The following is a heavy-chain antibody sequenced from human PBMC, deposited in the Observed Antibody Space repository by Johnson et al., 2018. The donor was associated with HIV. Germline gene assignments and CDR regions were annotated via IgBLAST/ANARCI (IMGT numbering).Heavy chain of an antibody. V-gene: IGHV3-30*02. CDR2: IRYDGSNK. Sequence: QMQLVESGGGVVQPGGSLRLSCEASGFTFSSYAMHWVRQAPGKGLEWVAFIRYDGSNKYYADSVKGRFTISRDNSKNTLYLQMNSLRAEDTAVYYCAKDPGRRDPHAFDIWGQGTMVTVSS. J-gene: IGHJ3*02. CDR1: GFTFSSYA. D-gene: IGHD2-15*01. CDR3: AKDPGRRDPHAFDI.